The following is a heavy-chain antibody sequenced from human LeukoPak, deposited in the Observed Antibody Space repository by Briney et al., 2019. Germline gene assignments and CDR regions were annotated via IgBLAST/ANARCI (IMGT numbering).Heavy chain of an antibody. CDR2: IYTSGST. Sequence: SETLSLTCTVSGGSISSYYWSWIRQPAGKGLEWIGRIYTSGSTNYDPSLKSRVTMSVDTSKNQFSLKLSSVTAADTAVYYCARWYCSSTSCYADYWGQGTLVTVSS. CDR1: GGSISSYY. CDR3: ARWYCSSTSCYADY. J-gene: IGHJ4*02. D-gene: IGHD2-2*01. V-gene: IGHV4-4*07.